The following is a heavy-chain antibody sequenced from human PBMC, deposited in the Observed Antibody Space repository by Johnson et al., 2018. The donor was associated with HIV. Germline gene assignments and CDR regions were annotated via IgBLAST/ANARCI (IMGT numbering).Heavy chain of an antibody. Sequence: EQLVESGGGLVKPGGSLRLSCAASGFTFSNAWMSWVRQAPGKGLEWVGRIKSKTDGGTTDYAAPVNGRFTISRDDSKNTLYLQMNSLKTEDTAVYYCTTDPWGSDAFDIWGQGTMVTVSS. D-gene: IGHD7-27*01. CDR2: IKSKTDGGTT. CDR1: GFTFSNAW. CDR3: TTDPWGSDAFDI. J-gene: IGHJ3*02. V-gene: IGHV3-15*01.